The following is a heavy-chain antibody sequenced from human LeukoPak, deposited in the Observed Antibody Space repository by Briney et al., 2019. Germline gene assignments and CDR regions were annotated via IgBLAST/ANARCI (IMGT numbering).Heavy chain of an antibody. CDR1: GYTFTSYG. CDR2: ISPYNGNT. CDR3: ARERHSSGWYPFDY. Sequence: ASVKVSCKASGYTFTSYGISWVRQAPGQGLEWMGWISPYNGNTNYAQKLQGRVTMTTDTSTSTAYMELRSLRSDDTAVYYCARERHSSGWYPFDYWGQGTLVTVSS. V-gene: IGHV1-18*01. J-gene: IGHJ4*02. D-gene: IGHD6-19*01.